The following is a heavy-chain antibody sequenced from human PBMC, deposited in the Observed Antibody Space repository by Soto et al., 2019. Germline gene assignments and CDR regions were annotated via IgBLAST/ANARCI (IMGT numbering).Heavy chain of an antibody. V-gene: IGHV3-30*18. Sequence: LRLSCAASGFTFSSYGMHWVRQAPGKGLEWVAVISYDGSNKYYADSVKGRFTISRDNSKNTLYLQMNSLRAEDTAVYYCAKDLIAFDYWGQGTLVTVSS. J-gene: IGHJ4*02. CDR1: GFTFSSYG. CDR2: ISYDGSNK. CDR3: AKDLIAFDY. D-gene: IGHD3-16*01.